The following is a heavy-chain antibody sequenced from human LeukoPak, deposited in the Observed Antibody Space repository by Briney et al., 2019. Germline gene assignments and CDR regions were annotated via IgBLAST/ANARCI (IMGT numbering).Heavy chain of an antibody. D-gene: IGHD6-13*01. CDR2: MNPNSGNT. J-gene: IGHJ4*02. CDR1: GYTFTSYG. CDR3: ARGRSRKASSPPFDY. Sequence: ASVKVSCKASGYTFTSYGISWVRQAPGQGLEWMGWMNPNSGNTGYAQKFQGRVTMTRNTSISTAYMELSSLRSEDTAVYYCARGRSRKASSPPFDYWGQGTLVTVSS. V-gene: IGHV1-8*02.